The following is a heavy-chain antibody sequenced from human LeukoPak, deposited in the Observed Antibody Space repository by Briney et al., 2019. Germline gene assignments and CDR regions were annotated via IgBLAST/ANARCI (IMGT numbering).Heavy chain of an antibody. D-gene: IGHD3-3*01. J-gene: IGHJ6*04. CDR1: GGTFSDYA. Sequence: ASVKVSCKASGGTFSDYALNWVRQAPGQGLEWMGVFIPILGTANSTQKFQGRVTITADISTNTVYMELSSLRSEDTAVYFCAGIPVFGVVLHQEPVWGKGTTVTISS. V-gene: IGHV1-69*10. CDR2: FIPILGTA. CDR3: AGIPVFGVVLHQEPV.